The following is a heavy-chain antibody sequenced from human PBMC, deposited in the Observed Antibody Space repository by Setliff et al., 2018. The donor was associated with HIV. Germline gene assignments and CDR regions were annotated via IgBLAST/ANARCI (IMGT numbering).Heavy chain of an antibody. CDR3: AVGGEDWGFFDY. Sequence: SETLSLTCTVSGGSISSSSYYWGWIRQPPGKGLEWIGSIYYSGSTYYNPSLKSRVTISVDTSKNQFSPKLSSVTAADTTVYYCAVGGEDWGFFDYWGQGTLVTVSS. J-gene: IGHJ4*02. CDR1: GGSISSSSYY. CDR2: IYYSGST. V-gene: IGHV4-39*01. D-gene: IGHD7-27*01.